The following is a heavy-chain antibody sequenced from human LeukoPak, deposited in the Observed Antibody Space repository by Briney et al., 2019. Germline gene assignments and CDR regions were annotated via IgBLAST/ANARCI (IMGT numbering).Heavy chain of an antibody. D-gene: IGHD6-19*01. J-gene: IGHJ4*02. Sequence: PSETLSLTCALSGYSISSGYYWGWIRQPPGKGLGWIGSIYHSGSTYYNPSLKSRVTISVDTSKNQFSLKLSSVTAADTAVYYCARGRPYSSGHSPLWYWGQGTLVTVSS. V-gene: IGHV4-38-2*01. CDR2: IYHSGST. CDR3: ARGRPYSSGHSPLWY. CDR1: GYSISSGYY.